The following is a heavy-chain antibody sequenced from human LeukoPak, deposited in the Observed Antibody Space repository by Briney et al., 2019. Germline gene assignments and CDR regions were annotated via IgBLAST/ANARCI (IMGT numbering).Heavy chain of an antibody. CDR1: GFTFSSYV. CDR2: ISGSGGSK. D-gene: IGHD6-19*01. J-gene: IGHJ4*02. V-gene: IGHV3-23*01. CDR3: ATRAVAGEFDY. Sequence: PGGSLRLSCAASGFTFSSYVMSWVRQAPGKGLERVSDISGSGGSKYYADSVKGRFTISRDNSKNTLYLQMNSLRAEDTAVYYCATRAVAGEFDYWGQGTLVTVSS.